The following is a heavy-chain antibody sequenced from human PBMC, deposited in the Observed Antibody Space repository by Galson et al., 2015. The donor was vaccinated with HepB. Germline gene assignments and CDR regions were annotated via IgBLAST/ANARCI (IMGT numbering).Heavy chain of an antibody. CDR1: GFTFSSYS. CDR3: AKDRVVGYSSSSRYGMDV. V-gene: IGHV3-30*18. D-gene: IGHD6-6*01. Sequence: SLRLSCAASGFTFSSYSMNWVRQAPGKGLEWVAVISYDGSNKYYADSVKGRFTISRDNSKNTLYLQMNSLRAEDTAVYYCAKDRVVGYSSSSRYGMDVWGQGTTVTVSS. CDR2: ISYDGSNK. J-gene: IGHJ6*02.